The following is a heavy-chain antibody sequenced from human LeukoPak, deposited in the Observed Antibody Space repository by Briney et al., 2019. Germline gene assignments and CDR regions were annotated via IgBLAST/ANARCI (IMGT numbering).Heavy chain of an antibody. D-gene: IGHD3-22*01. CDR3: ARGSGSSAYYPVDY. Sequence: GGSLRLSCATSGFTFSINAMHWVRQAPGKGLEWVAVVSYDGNNKYYADSVKGRFTISRDNSKNTLYLQMSSLRTEDTAVYYCARGSGSSAYYPVDYWGQGTLVTVSS. J-gene: IGHJ4*02. CDR1: GFTFSINA. CDR2: VSYDGNNK. V-gene: IGHV3-30-3*01.